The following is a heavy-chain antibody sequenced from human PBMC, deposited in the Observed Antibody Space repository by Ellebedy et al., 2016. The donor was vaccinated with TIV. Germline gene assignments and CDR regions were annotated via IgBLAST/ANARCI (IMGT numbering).Heavy chain of an antibody. Sequence: GESLKISXAVSGFSVSSNDLSWVRQAPGKGLEWVSVIPSGGNTFYADSVKGRFTISRGNYKNTVNLQMNGLRVEDTAVYYCARAGRIELWSLDVWGQGTTVTVSS. CDR1: GFSVSSND. V-gene: IGHV3-66*01. CDR2: IPSGGNT. CDR3: ARAGRIELWSLDV. J-gene: IGHJ6*02. D-gene: IGHD5-18*01.